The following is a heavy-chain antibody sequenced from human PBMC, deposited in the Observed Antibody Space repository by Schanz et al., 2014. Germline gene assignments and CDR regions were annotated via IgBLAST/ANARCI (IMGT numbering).Heavy chain of an antibody. J-gene: IGHJ4*02. CDR1: GFTFSTYA. CDR3: AKDHPSSGWPAFDV. V-gene: IGHV3-23*04. Sequence: EVQLVESGGGLVQPGGSLRLSCSASGFTFSTYAMTWVRQAPGRGLEWVSGITRQGTTNYADFVKGRFSISRDLSSNTLYLQMNSLRADDSAIYYCAKDHPSSGWPAFDVWGQGTQVTVSS. D-gene: IGHD6-19*01. CDR2: ITRQGTT.